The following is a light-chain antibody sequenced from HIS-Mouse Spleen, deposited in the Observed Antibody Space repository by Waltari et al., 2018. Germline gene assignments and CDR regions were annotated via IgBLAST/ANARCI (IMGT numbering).Light chain of an antibody. Sequence: QSVPTQPPSASWPPGQRVTISCSGSSSNIGSNYVYWYQQLPGTAPTLLIHRNNQRSSGVPDRFSGSKSGTSASLAISGLRSEDEADYYCAAWDDSLSGRVFGGGTKLTVL. CDR1: SSNIGSNY. CDR3: AAWDDSLSGRV. V-gene: IGLV1-47*01. CDR2: RNN. J-gene: IGLJ3*02.